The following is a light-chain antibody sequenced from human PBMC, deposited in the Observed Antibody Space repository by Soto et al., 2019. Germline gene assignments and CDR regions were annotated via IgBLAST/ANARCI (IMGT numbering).Light chain of an antibody. J-gene: IGLJ1*01. CDR3: SSYTSSSTQV. CDR1: SSDVGGYNF. CDR2: DVT. Sequence: QSVLTQPRSVSGSPGQSVTISCTGTSSDVGGYNFVSWYQHHPGKAPKLMIYDVTKRPSGVPDRFSGSKSGNTASLTISGLQAEDEADYYCSSYTSSSTQVFGTGTKLTVL. V-gene: IGLV2-11*01.